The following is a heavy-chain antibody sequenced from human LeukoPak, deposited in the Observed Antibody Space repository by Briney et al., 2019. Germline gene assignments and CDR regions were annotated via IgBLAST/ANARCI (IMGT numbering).Heavy chain of an antibody. CDR3: ARVAARPNGPFDY. V-gene: IGHV5-51*01. J-gene: IGHJ4*02. CDR1: GYNFADYW. Sequence: GKSLKISCKASGYNFADYWIGWVRQMPGKGLEWMGIVYPGDSDTRDSPSFLGQVTISADKSLSTAYLQWSSLRASDTAIYYCARVAARPNGPFDYWGQGTLVTVSS. D-gene: IGHD6-6*01. CDR2: VYPGDSDT.